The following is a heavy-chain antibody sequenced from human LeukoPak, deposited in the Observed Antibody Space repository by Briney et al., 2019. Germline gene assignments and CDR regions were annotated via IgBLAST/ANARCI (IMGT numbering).Heavy chain of an antibody. V-gene: IGHV4-34*01. CDR2: INYSGST. CDR3: ARRGYTYGWGWFDP. CDR1: GGSFSDYY. D-gene: IGHD5-18*01. Sequence: PSETLSLTCGVYGGSFSDYYWSWIRQPPGKGLEWIGEINYSGSTNYNPSLKSRVTISVDTSKNQFSLKVNSVTAADTAVYYCARRGYTYGWGWFDPWGQGTLVTVSS. J-gene: IGHJ5*02.